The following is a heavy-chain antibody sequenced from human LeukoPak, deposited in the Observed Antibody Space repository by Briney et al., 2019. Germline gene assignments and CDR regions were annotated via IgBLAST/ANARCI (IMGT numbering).Heavy chain of an antibody. CDR3: TMTRRAYDYIWASPNWFDP. Sequence: ASVKVSCKVSGHTLSELSIHWVRQAPGKGLEWMGGFDPEDGQTIYAQNFQGRVTMTEDTSTDTAYMELSSLRSEDTAVYYCTMTRRAYDYIWASPNWFDPWGQGALVTVSS. D-gene: IGHD3-16*01. J-gene: IGHJ5*02. CDR1: GHTLSELS. V-gene: IGHV1-24*01. CDR2: FDPEDGQT.